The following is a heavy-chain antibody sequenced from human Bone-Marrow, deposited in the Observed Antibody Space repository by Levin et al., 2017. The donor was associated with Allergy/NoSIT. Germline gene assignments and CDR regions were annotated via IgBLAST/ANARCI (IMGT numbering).Heavy chain of an antibody. Sequence: SVKVSCKASGGTFSSYAISWVRQAPGQGLEWMGGIIPIFGTANYAQKFQGRVTITADESTSTAYMELSSLRSEDTAVYYCASGLYDRGIAAAAVLDYWGQGTLVTVSS. V-gene: IGHV1-69*13. CDR3: ASGLYDRGIAAAAVLDY. CDR2: IIPIFGTA. J-gene: IGHJ4*02. CDR1: GGTFSSYA. D-gene: IGHD6-13*01.